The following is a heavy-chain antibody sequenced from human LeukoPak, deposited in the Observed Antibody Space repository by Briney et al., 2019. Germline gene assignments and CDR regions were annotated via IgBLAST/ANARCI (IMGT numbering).Heavy chain of an antibody. Sequence: AETLSFTCTASGAPTSTYYWSWIRQSPGKELEWIGYIYYTGNTSYNPSLKSRVAISVDTSKNQFSLKLSSVTAADTAVYYCARATSWSYYYMDVWAKGTTVTVSS. CDR3: ARATSWSYYYMDV. J-gene: IGHJ6*03. V-gene: IGHV4-59*01. CDR1: GAPTSTYY. CDR2: IYYTGNT.